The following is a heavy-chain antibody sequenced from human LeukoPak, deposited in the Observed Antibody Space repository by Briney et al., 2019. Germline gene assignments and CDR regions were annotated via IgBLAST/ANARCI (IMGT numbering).Heavy chain of an antibody. Sequence: ASVKVSCKASGYTFTGYYMHWVGQAPGQGLEWMGWINPNSGGKNYAQKFQGRVTMTRDTSISTDYMELSRLRSDDTAVYYCARLVGATYVMYWGQGTLVTVSS. CDR3: ARLVGATYVMY. D-gene: IGHD1-26*01. J-gene: IGHJ4*02. CDR1: GYTFTGYY. CDR2: INPNSGGK. V-gene: IGHV1-2*02.